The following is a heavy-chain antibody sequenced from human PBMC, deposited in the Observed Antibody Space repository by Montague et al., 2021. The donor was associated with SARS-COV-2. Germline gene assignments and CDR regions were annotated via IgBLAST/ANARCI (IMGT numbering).Heavy chain of an antibody. CDR2: IYTSGST. CDR1: GGSISSGSYF. Sequence: TLSLTCTVSGGSISSGSYFWSWIRQPAGKGLEWIGRIYTSGSTNYNPSLKSRVTISVDTSKNQFSLKLCSVTAADTAVYYCARDAGIAAPGLNWFDPWGQGTPVTVSS. D-gene: IGHD6-13*01. CDR3: ARDAGIAAPGLNWFDP. V-gene: IGHV4-61*02. J-gene: IGHJ5*02.